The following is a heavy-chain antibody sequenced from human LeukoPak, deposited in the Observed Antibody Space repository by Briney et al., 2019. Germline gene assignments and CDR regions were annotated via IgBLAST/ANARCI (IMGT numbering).Heavy chain of an antibody. CDR1: GFTFMNFW. V-gene: IGHV3-7*01. J-gene: IGHJ3*02. D-gene: IGHD6-19*01. CDR2: IKQDGSEK. Sequence: GGSLRLSCEGSGFTFMNFWMSWVRQAPGKGLEWVANIKQDGSEKYYVDSVKGRFTISRDNAKNSLYLQMSSLRDEDTAVYYCARGYSGGWYGSRPFLHDAFDIWGQGTMVTVSS. CDR3: ARGYSGGWYGSRPFLHDAFDI.